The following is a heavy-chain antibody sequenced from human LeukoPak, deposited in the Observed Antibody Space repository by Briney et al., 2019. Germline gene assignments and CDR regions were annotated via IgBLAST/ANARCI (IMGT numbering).Heavy chain of an antibody. CDR2: IYHSGST. J-gene: IGHJ4*02. Sequence: SETLSLTCTVSGGSISSYYWSWIRQPPGKGLEWIGYIYHSGSTYYNPSLKSRVTISVDRSKNQFSLKLSSVTAADTAVYYCARAGPLFCSGGSCYPRAFDYWGQGTLVTVSS. V-gene: IGHV4-59*12. D-gene: IGHD2-15*01. CDR3: ARAGPLFCSGGSCYPRAFDY. CDR1: GGSISSYY.